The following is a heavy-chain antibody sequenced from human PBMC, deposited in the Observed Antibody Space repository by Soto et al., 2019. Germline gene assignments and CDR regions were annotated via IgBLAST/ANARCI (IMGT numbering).Heavy chain of an antibody. CDR3: ARGGDDYYDSSGYYLFDY. V-gene: IGHV1-46*01. J-gene: IGHJ4*02. Sequence: GASVKVSCKASGYTFTSCYMHWVRQPPGQGLEWMGIINPSGGSTSYAQKFQGRVTMTRDTSTSTVYMELSSLRSEDTAVYYCARGGDDYYDSSGYYLFDYWGQGTLVTVSS. CDR2: INPSGGST. D-gene: IGHD3-22*01. CDR1: GYTFTSCY.